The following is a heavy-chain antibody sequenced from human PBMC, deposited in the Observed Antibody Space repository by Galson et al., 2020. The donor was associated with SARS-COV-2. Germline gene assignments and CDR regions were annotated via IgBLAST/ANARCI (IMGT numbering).Heavy chain of an antibody. CDR1: GGSISSYY. CDR3: ARHPGTAYCGGDCYPDAFDI. J-gene: IGHJ3*02. D-gene: IGHD2-21*01. V-gene: IGHV4-59*08. Sequence: SETLSLTCTVSGGSISSYYWSWIRQPPGKGLEWIGYIYYSGSTNYNPSLKSRVTISVDTSKNQFSLKLSSVTAADTAVYYCARHPGTAYCGGDCYPDAFDIWGQGTMVTVSS. CDR2: IYYSGST.